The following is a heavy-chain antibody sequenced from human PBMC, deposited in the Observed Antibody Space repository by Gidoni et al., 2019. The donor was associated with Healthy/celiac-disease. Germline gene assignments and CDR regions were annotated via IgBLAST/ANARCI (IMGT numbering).Heavy chain of an antibody. J-gene: IGHJ4*02. Sequence: EVRLVESGGGLVQPGGSLRLSCADSGFTFSRYWLHWVRQAPGQGLVWVSRINSDGTSTSYADSVKGRFTISRDNAKNTLYLQMNSLRAEDTAVYYCARAPRSSSWFFDYWGQGTLVTVSS. CDR2: INSDGTST. V-gene: IGHV3-74*01. D-gene: IGHD6-13*01. CDR3: ARAPRSSSWFFDY. CDR1: GFTFSRYW.